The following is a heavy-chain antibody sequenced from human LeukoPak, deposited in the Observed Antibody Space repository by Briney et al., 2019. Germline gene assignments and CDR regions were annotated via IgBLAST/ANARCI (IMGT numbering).Heavy chain of an antibody. Sequence: PGGSLRLSCAASGFSFSGYSMAWVRQAPGKGLEWVSYISRFSTTIHYADSVKGRFTISRDNAKNSLYLQMNSLRAEDTAVYYCAGDTATPIGYWGQGTLVTASS. CDR2: ISRFSTTI. J-gene: IGHJ4*02. D-gene: IGHD5-18*01. CDR1: GFSFSGYS. CDR3: AGDTATPIGY. V-gene: IGHV3-48*04.